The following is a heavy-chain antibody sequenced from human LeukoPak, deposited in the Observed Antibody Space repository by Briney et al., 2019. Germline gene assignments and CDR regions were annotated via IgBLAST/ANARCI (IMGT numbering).Heavy chain of an antibody. CDR2: XYYTGST. CDR3: VRVXXVYGMDV. J-gene: IGHJ6*02. Sequence: DWIGXXYYTGSTNYNXXLKSRVTISLATSKKQFSLKLSSVTAADTAVYYCVRVXXVYGMDVWGRXTXXXVSS. V-gene: IGHV4-59*01.